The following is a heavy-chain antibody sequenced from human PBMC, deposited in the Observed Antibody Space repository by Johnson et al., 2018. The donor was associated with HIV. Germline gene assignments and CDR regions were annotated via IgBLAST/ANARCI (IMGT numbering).Heavy chain of an antibody. CDR2: VSYDGSYK. CDR1: GFTFSNYG. Sequence: QVQLVESGGGVVQPGRSLRLSCAASGFTFSNYGMHWVRQAPGKGLEWVAVVSYDGSYKDYADSVKGRFTISRDNSKNTLYLQMNSLRAEDTAVYYCAKHGGDDAFDIWGQGTMVTVSS. D-gene: IGHD3-16*01. J-gene: IGHJ3*02. CDR3: AKHGGDDAFDI. V-gene: IGHV3-30*18.